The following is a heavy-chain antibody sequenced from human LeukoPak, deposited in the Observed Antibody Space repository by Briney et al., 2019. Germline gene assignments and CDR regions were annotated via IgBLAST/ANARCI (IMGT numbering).Heavy chain of an antibody. CDR1: GFTFSDYY. V-gene: IGHV3-11*04. CDR3: ARTPYDSSGHYASDYMDV. D-gene: IGHD3-22*01. CDR2: ISSSGSTI. J-gene: IGHJ6*03. Sequence: GGSLRLSCAASGFTFSDYYMSWIRQAPGKGLEWVSYISSSGSTIYYADSVKGRFTISRDNAKNSLYLQMNSLRAEDTAVYYCARTPYDSSGHYASDYMDVWGKGTTVTVSS.